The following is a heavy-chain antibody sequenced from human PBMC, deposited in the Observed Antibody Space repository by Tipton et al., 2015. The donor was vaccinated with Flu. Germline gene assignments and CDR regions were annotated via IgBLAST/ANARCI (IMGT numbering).Heavy chain of an antibody. CDR1: GYTFTTYE. Sequence: QSGAEVKKPGASVKVSCEASGYTFTTYELNWLRQATGQGPEWMGWINPNNGNTGYAQKFQGRVTMTRDTSINTTYMELSSLRSEDTAIYYCARGGVWNYRLGYWGQGSLVTVSS. V-gene: IGHV1-8*01. D-gene: IGHD1-7*01. CDR2: INPNNGNT. J-gene: IGHJ4*02. CDR3: ARGGVWNYRLGY.